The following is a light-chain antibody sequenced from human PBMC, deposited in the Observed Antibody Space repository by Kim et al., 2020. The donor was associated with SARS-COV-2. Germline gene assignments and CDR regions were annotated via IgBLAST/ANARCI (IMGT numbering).Light chain of an antibody. V-gene: IGLV1-40*01. CDR2: NNN. J-gene: IGLJ3*02. Sequence: RVTISCTGSSSNIGAGYDVHWYQQFPGTAPKLLIYNNNNRPSEVPDRFSGSKSGSSASLAITGLQAEDEADYYCQSYDTSLSGSVFGGGTQLTVL. CDR1: SSNIGAGYD. CDR3: QSYDTSLSGSV.